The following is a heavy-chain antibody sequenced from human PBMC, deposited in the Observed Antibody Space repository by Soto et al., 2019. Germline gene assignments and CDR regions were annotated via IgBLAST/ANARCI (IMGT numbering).Heavy chain of an antibody. CDR2: IYWNDDK. D-gene: IGHD3-22*01. V-gene: IGHV2-5*01. CDR3: AHPQAYYYDSSGYMYYFDY. CDR1: GFSLSTSGVG. Sequence: QITLKESGPTLVKPTQTLTLTCTFSGFSLSTSGVGVGWIRQPPGKALEWLALIYWNDDKRYNPSLKNRLTIPKDTSKNQVVLTMTNMDPVDTATYYCAHPQAYYYDSSGYMYYFDYWGQGTLVTVSS. J-gene: IGHJ4*02.